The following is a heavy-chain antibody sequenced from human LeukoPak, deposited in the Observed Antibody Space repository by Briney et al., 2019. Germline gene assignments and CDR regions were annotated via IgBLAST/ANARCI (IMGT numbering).Heavy chain of an antibody. Sequence: GGSLRLSCAASGFTFSSYSMNWVRQAPGKGLEWVSSISSSSSYIYYADSVKGRFTISRDNAKNSLYLQMNSLRAEDTAVYYCARVYLSRSSAKNPFDYWGQGTLVTVSS. D-gene: IGHD2-2*01. V-gene: IGHV3-21*01. CDR1: GFTFSSYS. J-gene: IGHJ4*02. CDR2: ISSSSSYI. CDR3: ARVYLSRSSAKNPFDY.